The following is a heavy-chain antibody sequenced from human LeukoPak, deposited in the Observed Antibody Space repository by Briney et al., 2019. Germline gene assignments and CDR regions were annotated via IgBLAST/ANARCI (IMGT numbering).Heavy chain of an antibody. J-gene: IGHJ4*02. D-gene: IGHD5-18*01. CDR2: ISGSGGST. V-gene: IGHV3-23*01. CDR3: AKDGGYSYGSDFDY. Sequence: GGSLRLSCAASGFAFSSYAMSWVRQAPGKGLEWVSTISGSGGSTYYADSVKGRFTISRDNSQNTLYLQTNSLRAEDTAVYYCAKDGGYSYGSDFDYWGQGTLVTVSS. CDR1: GFAFSSYA.